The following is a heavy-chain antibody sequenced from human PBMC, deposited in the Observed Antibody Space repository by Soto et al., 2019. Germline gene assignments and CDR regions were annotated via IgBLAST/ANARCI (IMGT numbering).Heavy chain of an antibody. CDR3: ARDLGSYSVFDY. Sequence: QVQLVQSGAEVRKPGASVKVSCKASGYTFTSYAMHWVRQAPGQRLEWMGWINVGNGNTRYSQKFQGRVTITRDTSASTAYMELSSLRSEDTAVYYCARDLGSYSVFDYWGQGTLVTVSS. CDR1: GYTFTSYA. D-gene: IGHD1-26*01. V-gene: IGHV1-3*01. CDR2: INVGNGNT. J-gene: IGHJ4*02.